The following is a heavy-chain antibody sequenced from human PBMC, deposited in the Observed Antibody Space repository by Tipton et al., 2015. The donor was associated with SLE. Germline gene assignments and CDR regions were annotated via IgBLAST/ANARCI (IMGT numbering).Heavy chain of an antibody. J-gene: IGHJ4*02. CDR3: ARGGGSYYDY. D-gene: IGHD1-26*01. CDR2: IYISGIT. Sequence: TLSLTCTDSGGSFTSDSLYWSWIRQPAGKGLEWIGRIYISGITNYSPSLESRVTISADASKNQFSLKLTSVTAADTAFYYCARGGGSYYDYWGQGTLVTVSS. CDR1: GGSFTSDSLY. V-gene: IGHV4-61*02.